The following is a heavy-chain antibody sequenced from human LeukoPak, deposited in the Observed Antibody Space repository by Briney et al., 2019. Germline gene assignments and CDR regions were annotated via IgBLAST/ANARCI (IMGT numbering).Heavy chain of an antibody. V-gene: IGHV3-30*02. CDR1: GFTFSTYG. Sequence: GGSLRLSCAASGFTFSTYGMHWVRQAPGKGLEWVAFIWYDGSNDRYADSVKGRFAISRDNSKNTLYLQMNNLRAEDTAVYYCARDTVSSSWYQGYFDYWGQGTLVTVSS. CDR3: ARDTVSSSWYQGYFDY. D-gene: IGHD6-13*01. J-gene: IGHJ4*02. CDR2: IWYDGSND.